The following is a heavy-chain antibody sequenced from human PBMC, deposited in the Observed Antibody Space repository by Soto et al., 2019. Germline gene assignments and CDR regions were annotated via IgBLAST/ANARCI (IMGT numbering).Heavy chain of an antibody. D-gene: IGHD5-18*01. CDR3: AREVDTSMGNEASDI. CDR2: ISSSSSYI. J-gene: IGHJ3*02. CDR1: GFTFSSYS. V-gene: IGHV3-21*01. Sequence: GGSPRLSCAARGFTFSSYSMSWVRQAPGKGLEWVSSISSSSSYIYYADSMRGRFTISRDNAKNSLYLQMNSLRDEDTAVYYCAREVDTSMGNEASDIWGQGTMVTVSS.